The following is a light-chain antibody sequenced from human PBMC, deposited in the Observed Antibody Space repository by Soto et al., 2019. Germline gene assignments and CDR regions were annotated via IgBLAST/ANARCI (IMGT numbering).Light chain of an antibody. CDR2: AAS. J-gene: IGKJ5*01. CDR3: QQSYSTPPIT. V-gene: IGKV1-39*01. CDR1: QIISNY. Sequence: DIQMTQSPSTLSASVGDRVTITCRASQIISNYLDWYQQKPGKAPKLLIYAASSLQSGVPSRFSGSGSGTDFTLTISSLQPEDFATYYCQQSYSTPPITFGQGTRLEIK.